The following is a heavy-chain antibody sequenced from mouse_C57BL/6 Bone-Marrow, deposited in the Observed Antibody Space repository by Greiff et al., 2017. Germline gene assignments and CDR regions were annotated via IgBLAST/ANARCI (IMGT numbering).Heavy chain of an antibody. J-gene: IGHJ4*01. CDR2: INPSSGYT. CDR3: ARRLYYGYDYAMDY. V-gene: IGHV1-7*01. CDR1: GYTFTSYW. Sequence: QVQLQQSGAELAKPGASVKLSCKASGYTFTSYWMHWVKQRPGQGLEWIGYINPSSGYTKYNQKFKDKATLTVDKSSSTAYMQLSSLTYEDSAVYYCARRLYYGYDYAMDYWGQGTSVTVSS. D-gene: IGHD2-1*01.